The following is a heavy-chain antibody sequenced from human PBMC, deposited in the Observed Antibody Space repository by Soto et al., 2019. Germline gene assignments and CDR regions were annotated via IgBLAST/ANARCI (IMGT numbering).Heavy chain of an antibody. CDR1: GFTFSSYW. Sequence: HPGGSLRLSCAASGFTFSSYWMSWVRQAPGKGLEWVANIKQDGSEKYYVDSVKGRFTISRDNAKNSLYLQMNSLRAEDTAVYYCARDLNIVLVPAALRSYYYYYGMDVWGQGTTVTVSS. V-gene: IGHV3-7*01. J-gene: IGHJ6*02. CDR2: IKQDGSEK. D-gene: IGHD2-2*01. CDR3: ARDLNIVLVPAALRSYYYYYGMDV.